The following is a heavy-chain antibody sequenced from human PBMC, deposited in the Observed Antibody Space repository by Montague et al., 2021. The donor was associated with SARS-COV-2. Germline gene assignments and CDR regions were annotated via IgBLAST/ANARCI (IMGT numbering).Heavy chain of an antibody. V-gene: IGHV4-59*02. CDR2: IYYSGST. CDR3: ARGYFGPGSYPFDI. Sequence: SETLSLTCTVVGGSVNSYYWGWIRQPPGKGLEWIGYIYYSGSTNYNPSLKSRVTMSVDRSENQFSLRLTSVTAADTAVYYCARGYFGPGSYPFDIWGRGTLVTVSS. J-gene: IGHJ3*02. CDR1: GGSVNSYY. D-gene: IGHD3-10*01.